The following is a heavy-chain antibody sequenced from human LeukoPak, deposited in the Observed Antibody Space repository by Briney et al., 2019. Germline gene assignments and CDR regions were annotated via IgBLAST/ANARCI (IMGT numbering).Heavy chain of an antibody. J-gene: IGHJ4*02. Sequence: GATVRLSREASGYTHTQLGIPWVRDASGQGLVGMKWVSGDSSNTNLAQKFQARVSMTTDTSTNTAYMELRSLKSGDTAVYYCGRDLLGCSGGACYSSDFWGQGTQVTVSS. CDR2: VSGDSSNT. CDR1: GYTHTQLG. D-gene: IGHD2-15*01. V-gene: IGHV1-18*01. CDR3: GRDLLGCSGGACYSSDF.